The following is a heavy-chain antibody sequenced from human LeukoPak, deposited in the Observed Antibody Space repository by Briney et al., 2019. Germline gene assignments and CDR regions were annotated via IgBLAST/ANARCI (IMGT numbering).Heavy chain of an antibody. CDR1: GYTFTSYG. J-gene: IGHJ5*02. V-gene: IGHV1-18*03. CDR3: AKNKWESWLDP. CDR2: ISVYNGNT. Sequence: ASLKLSCKASGYTFTSYGISWVRQAPGQGLEWMGWISVYNGNTHYAQNLQGRVTITTDKSTSTAYMELESLRSDDMAVYYCAKNKWESWLDPWGEGTLVTVS. D-gene: IGHD1-26*01.